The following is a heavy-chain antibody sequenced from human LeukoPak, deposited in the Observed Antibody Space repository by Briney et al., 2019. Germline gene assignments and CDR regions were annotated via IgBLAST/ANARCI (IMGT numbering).Heavy chain of an antibody. CDR2: ISGSAGST. CDR1: GFTFSRHA. D-gene: IGHD4-17*01. CDR3: AKVDGVSPAWDY. J-gene: IGHJ4*02. Sequence: GGSLRLSCAASGFTFSRHAMSWVRQAPGKGLEWVSTISGSAGSTYFADSVKGRFTVSRDNSKNTLYLQMNSLRAEDTAVYYCAKVDGVSPAWDYWGQGTLVTVSS. V-gene: IGHV3-23*01.